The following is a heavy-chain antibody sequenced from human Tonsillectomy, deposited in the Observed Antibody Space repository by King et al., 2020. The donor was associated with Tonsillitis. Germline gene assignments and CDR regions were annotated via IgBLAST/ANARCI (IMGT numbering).Heavy chain of an antibody. D-gene: IGHD1-1*01. Sequence: VQLQQWGAGLLKPSETLSLTCAVYGGSFTGYFWSLIRQPPGRGLDWIGENNQSGSTNYNPSLKSRVTISVDTSKNQFSLRLSSVTAADTAVYYCARLVAGTTYYYYGMDVWGQGTTVTVSS. CDR2: NNQSGST. J-gene: IGHJ6*02. V-gene: IGHV4-34*01. CDR1: GGSFTGYF. CDR3: ARLVAGTTYYYYGMDV.